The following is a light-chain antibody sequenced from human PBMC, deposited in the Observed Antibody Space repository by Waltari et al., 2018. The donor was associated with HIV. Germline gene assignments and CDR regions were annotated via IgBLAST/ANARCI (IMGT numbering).Light chain of an antibody. Sequence: VVTQEPSLTVSPGGTVTLSCASFSGRVARSHFPYWFQLKPGQAPRTLTYDSEKRHPLTPGRFSGSLDGDRAILTLSGALEEDEAEYFCLLSYHGVRFFGGGTRLTV. V-gene: IGLV7-46*01. CDR1: SGRVARSHF. J-gene: IGLJ2*01. CDR2: DSE. CDR3: LLSYHGVRF.